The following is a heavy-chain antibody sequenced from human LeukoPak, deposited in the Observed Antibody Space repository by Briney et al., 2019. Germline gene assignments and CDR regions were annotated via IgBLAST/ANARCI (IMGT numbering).Heavy chain of an antibody. Sequence: GASVKVSCKASGYTFNANYIHWVRQAPGQGLEWMGWINPNSGETNYSQKFQGRVIVTRDTSISTAYMELSRLTSDDTAVYHCARGPFFPGYTSRLYYFDYWGQGTLVTVSS. D-gene: IGHD6-13*01. CDR2: INPNSGET. CDR1: GYTFNANY. V-gene: IGHV1-2*02. J-gene: IGHJ4*02. CDR3: ARGPFFPGYTSRLYYFDY.